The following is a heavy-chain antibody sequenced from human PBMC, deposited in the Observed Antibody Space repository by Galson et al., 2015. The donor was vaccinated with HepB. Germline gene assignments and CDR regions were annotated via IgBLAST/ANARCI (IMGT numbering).Heavy chain of an antibody. V-gene: IGHV1-69*04. D-gene: IGHD3-10*01. CDR1: GGTFSSYA. CDR3: ARNPGSGSPNNWIDP. CDR2: IIPILGIA. J-gene: IGHJ5*02. Sequence: SVKVSCKASGGTFSSYAISWVRQAPGQGLEWMGRIIPILGIANYAQKVQGRVTITADKSKSTAYMELNSLRSEDTAVYYCARNPGSGSPNNWIDPWGQGTLVTVSS.